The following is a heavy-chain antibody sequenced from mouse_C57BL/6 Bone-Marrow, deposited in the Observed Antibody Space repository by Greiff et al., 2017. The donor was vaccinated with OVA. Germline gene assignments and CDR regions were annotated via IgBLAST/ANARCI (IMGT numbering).Heavy chain of an antibody. V-gene: IGHV5-17*01. CDR3: ARHYYGSSYLCDY. J-gene: IGHJ2*01. CDR1: GFTFSDYG. D-gene: IGHD1-1*01. Sequence: EVHLVESGGGLVKPGGSLKLSCAASGFTFSDYGMHWVRQAPEKGLEWVAYISSGSSTIYYADTVKGRFTISRDNAKNTLFLQMTSLRSEDTAMYYCARHYYGSSYLCDYWGQGTTLTVSS. CDR2: ISSGSSTI.